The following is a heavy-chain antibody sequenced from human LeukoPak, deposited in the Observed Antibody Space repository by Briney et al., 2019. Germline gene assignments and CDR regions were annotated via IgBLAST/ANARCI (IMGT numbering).Heavy chain of an antibody. Sequence: SETLSLTCAVYGGSFSGYYWSWIRQPPGKGLEWIGEINHSGSTNYNPSLKSRVTISVDTSKNQFSLKLSSVTAADTAVYYCASGIPPGRYYGSGSRVYNWFDPWGQGTLVTVSS. V-gene: IGHV4-34*01. CDR1: GGSFSGYY. CDR2: INHSGST. J-gene: IGHJ5*02. CDR3: ASGIPPGRYYGSGSRVYNWFDP. D-gene: IGHD3-10*01.